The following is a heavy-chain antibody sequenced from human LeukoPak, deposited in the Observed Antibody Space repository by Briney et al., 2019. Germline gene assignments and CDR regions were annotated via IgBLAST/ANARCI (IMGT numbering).Heavy chain of an antibody. D-gene: IGHD6-13*01. V-gene: IGHV4-61*02. CDR1: GGSISSGSYY. CDR2: IYTSGST. CDR3: ARDLTSSSWYRGCAFDI. Sequence: PSQTLSLTCTVSGGSISSGSYYWSWIRQPAGKGLEWIGRIYTSGSTNYNPSLKSRVTISVDTSKNQFSLKLSSVTAADTAVYYCARDLTSSSWYRGCAFDIWGQGTMVTVSS. J-gene: IGHJ3*02.